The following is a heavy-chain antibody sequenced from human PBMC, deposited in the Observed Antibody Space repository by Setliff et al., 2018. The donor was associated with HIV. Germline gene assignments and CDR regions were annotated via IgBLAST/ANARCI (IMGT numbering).Heavy chain of an antibody. CDR1: GGSISNYY. V-gene: IGHV4-4*08. J-gene: IGHJ5*02. Sequence: SETLSLTCTVSGGSISNYYWSWIRQPPGKGLEWIGYIYASGSTNYSPSLKSRVTISVDTSKNQFSLKLKSVTAADTAVYYCARYYGSGTYHRWFDPWGQGTPVTVSS. CDR3: ARYYGSGTYHRWFDP. D-gene: IGHD3-10*01. CDR2: IYASGST.